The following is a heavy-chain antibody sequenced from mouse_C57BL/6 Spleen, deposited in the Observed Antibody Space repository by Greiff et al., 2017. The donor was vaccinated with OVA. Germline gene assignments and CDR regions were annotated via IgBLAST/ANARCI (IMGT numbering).Heavy chain of an antibody. CDR1: GYAFSSSW. D-gene: IGHD4-1*01. CDR2: IYPGDGDT. J-gene: IGHJ4*01. Sequence: QVQLQQSGPELVKPGASVKISCKASGYAFSSSWMNWVKQRPGQGLEWIGRIYPGDGDTNYNGKFKGKATLTADKSSSTAYMQLSSLTSEDSAVYFCASPNWGYAMDYWGQGTSVTVSS. V-gene: IGHV1-82*01. CDR3: ASPNWGYAMDY.